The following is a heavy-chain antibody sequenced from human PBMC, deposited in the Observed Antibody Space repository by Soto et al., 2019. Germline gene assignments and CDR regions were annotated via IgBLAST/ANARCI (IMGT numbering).Heavy chain of an antibody. D-gene: IGHD2-2*01. J-gene: IGHJ5*02. CDR2: IYHTGKT. CDR3: AREGSSTANWIDP. V-gene: IGHV4-31*03. CDR1: GDAIYIGGYY. Sequence: SETLSLTCTVSGDAIYIGGYYWTWIRQHPGKGLEWIGYIYHTGKTYYNPSLESRVTMSVDTSKNQFSLKLASVTAADTAVYYCAREGSSTANWIDPWGQGPLVTVYS.